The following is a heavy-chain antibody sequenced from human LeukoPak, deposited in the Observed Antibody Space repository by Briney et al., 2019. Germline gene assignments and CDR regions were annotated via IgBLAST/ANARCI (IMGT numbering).Heavy chain of an antibody. D-gene: IGHD5-12*01. Sequence: SETLSLTCTVSGGSICSRSYYWRWIRQPPGKGLEWIGSIYYSGSTYYDPSLKSRVTISVDTSKNQFSLRLTSVTAADTAVYYCARYPYSDSVVWQVFDYGVQGTLVTVSS. CDR2: IYYSGST. CDR1: GGSICSRSYY. CDR3: ARYPYSDSVVWQVFDY. V-gene: IGHV4-39*01. J-gene: IGHJ4*02.